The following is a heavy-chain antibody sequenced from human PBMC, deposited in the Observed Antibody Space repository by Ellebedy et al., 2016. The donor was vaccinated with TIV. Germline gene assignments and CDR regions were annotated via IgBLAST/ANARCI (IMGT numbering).Heavy chain of an antibody. CDR2: INHSGST. J-gene: IGHJ6*02. CDR3: ARGTGTTYYYYYYGMDV. Sequence: SETLSLXXTVSGGSISSGGYYWSWIRQPPGKGLEWIGEINHSGSTNYNPSLKSRVTISVDTSKNQFSLKLSSVTAADTAVYYCARGTGTTYYYYYYGMDVWGQGTTVTVSS. D-gene: IGHD1-1*01. CDR1: GGSISSGGYY. V-gene: IGHV4-39*07.